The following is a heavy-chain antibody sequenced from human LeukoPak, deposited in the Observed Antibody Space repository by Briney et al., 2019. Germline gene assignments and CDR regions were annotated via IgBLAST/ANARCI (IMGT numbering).Heavy chain of an antibody. V-gene: IGHV3-23*01. CDR1: GFTFSSYA. J-gene: IGHJ4*02. CDR3: AKDDPRGPVYYFDF. CDR2: ISGSAGGT. Sequence: GRSLRLSCAASGFTFSSYAMSWVRQAQGPGLEWVSGISGSAGGTYYADSVKGRFTISIDNSKDTLYLQMNSLRVEDTALYYCAKDDPRGPVYYFDFWGQGTLVTVSS. D-gene: IGHD3-16*01.